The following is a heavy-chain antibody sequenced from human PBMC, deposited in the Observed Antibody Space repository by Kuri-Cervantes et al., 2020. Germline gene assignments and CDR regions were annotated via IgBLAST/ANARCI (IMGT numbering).Heavy chain of an antibody. CDR2: INHSGST. J-gene: IGHJ5*02. CDR3: ARVGYSNYWFDP. Sequence: SETLSLTCAVYGGSFSGYYWSWIRQPPGKGLEWIGEINHSGSTNYNPSLKSRVTISVDTSKNQFSLKLSSVTAADTAVYYCARVGYSNYWFDPWGQGTLVTDSS. CDR1: GGSFSGYY. V-gene: IGHV4-34*01. D-gene: IGHD4-11*01.